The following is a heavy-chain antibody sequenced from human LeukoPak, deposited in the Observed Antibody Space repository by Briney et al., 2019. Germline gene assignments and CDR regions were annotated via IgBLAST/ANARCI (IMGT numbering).Heavy chain of an antibody. V-gene: IGHV3-48*01. Sequence: PGGSLRLSCAASGFTFNTFDMTWVRQAPGKGLEWVSYISSGSSSRYYADSVKGRFTISRDNAKNSLYLQMNSLRAKDTAVYFCARLRYYAVDVWGQGTTVIVSS. CDR1: GFTFNTFD. CDR2: ISSGSSSR. J-gene: IGHJ6*02. CDR3: ARLRYYAVDV.